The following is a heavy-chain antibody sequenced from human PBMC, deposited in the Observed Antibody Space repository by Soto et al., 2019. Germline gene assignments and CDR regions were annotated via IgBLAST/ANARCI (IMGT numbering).Heavy chain of an antibody. Sequence: SETLSLTCTASGSSISSGVYYWSWIPQPPGKGLEWIGYIYYSGNTYHNPSLKSRVTISVDTSKNQFSLKLSSVTAADTAVYYCARDLSSREYGMDVWGQGTTVTVSS. CDR1: GSSISSGVYY. CDR2: IYYSGNT. J-gene: IGHJ6*02. D-gene: IGHD6-13*01. V-gene: IGHV4-30-4*01. CDR3: ARDLSSREYGMDV.